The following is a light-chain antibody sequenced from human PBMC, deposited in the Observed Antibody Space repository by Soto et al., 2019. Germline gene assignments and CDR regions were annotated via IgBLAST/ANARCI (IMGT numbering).Light chain of an antibody. J-gene: IGKJ3*01. CDR1: QSISSY. Sequence: IQMTQSPSSLSASEGDRVTITCRASQSISSYLNWYQQKPGKAPKLLIYAASSLQSGVPSRFSGSGSGTDFTLTISSLQPEDFATCYCQQSYSTLFTFGPGTKVDIK. CDR2: AAS. CDR3: QQSYSTLFT. V-gene: IGKV1-39*01.